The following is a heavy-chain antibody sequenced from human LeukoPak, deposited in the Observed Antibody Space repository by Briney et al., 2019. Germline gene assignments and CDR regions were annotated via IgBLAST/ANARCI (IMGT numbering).Heavy chain of an antibody. CDR1: GFTFSTYS. Sequence: PGESLRLSCAASGFTFSTYSMNWVRQAPGKGLEWVSYISYTNIIYYADSVKGRFTISRDNSKNTLYLQMNSLRAEDTAVYYCAKVKYSSSSDFDYWGQGTLVTVSS. V-gene: IGHV3-48*01. CDR3: AKVKYSSSSDFDY. CDR2: ISYTNII. J-gene: IGHJ4*02. D-gene: IGHD6-6*01.